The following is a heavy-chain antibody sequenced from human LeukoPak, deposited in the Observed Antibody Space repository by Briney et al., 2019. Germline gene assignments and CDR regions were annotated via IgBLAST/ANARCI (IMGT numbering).Heavy chain of an antibody. CDR1: GVSISSYY. Sequence: SETLSLTCTVSGVSISSYYWSWIRQPPGKGLEWIGYIYYSGSTNYNPSLKSRVTISVDTSKNQFSLKLSSVTAADTAVYYCARVNGYKPDYWGQGTLVIVSS. CDR3: ARVNGYKPDY. V-gene: IGHV4-59*01. D-gene: IGHD5-24*01. CDR2: IYYSGST. J-gene: IGHJ4*02.